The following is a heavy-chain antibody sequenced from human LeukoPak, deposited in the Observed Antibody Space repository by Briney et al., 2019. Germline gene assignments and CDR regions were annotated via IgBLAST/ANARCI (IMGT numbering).Heavy chain of an antibody. CDR3: ARVLPPKGIAAAAADY. Sequence: GGSLRLPCAASGFTFSSYWMSWVRQAPGKGLEWVANIKQDGSEKYYVDSVKGRFTISRDNAKNSLYLQMNSLRAEDTAVYYCARVLPPKGIAAAAADYWGQGTLVTVSS. J-gene: IGHJ4*02. CDR1: GFTFSSYW. D-gene: IGHD6-13*01. V-gene: IGHV3-7*01. CDR2: IKQDGSEK.